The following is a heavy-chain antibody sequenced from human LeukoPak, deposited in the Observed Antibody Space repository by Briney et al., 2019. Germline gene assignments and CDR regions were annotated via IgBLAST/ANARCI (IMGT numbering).Heavy chain of an antibody. CDR2: IHDSGST. D-gene: IGHD4-11*01. Sequence: SETLSLTCTVSGGSISSYYWNWIRQPPGGGLEWIGFIHDSGSTNYNPSLKSRVTISVDTSKNQFSLKLRPVTAAGTTVYYCAGRRFGDSTITIYNWFDPWGQGTLVTVSS. V-gene: IGHV4-59*08. CDR3: AGRRFGDSTITIYNWFDP. J-gene: IGHJ5*02. CDR1: GGSISSYY.